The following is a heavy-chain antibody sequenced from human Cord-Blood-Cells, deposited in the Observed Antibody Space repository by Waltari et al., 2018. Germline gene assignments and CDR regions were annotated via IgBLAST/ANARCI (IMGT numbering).Heavy chain of an antibody. V-gene: IGHV4-34*01. D-gene: IGHD6-13*01. J-gene: IGHJ4*02. CDR3: ARLGMGGDY. Sequence: QVQLQQWGAGLLKPSATLSLTCAVYGGSFSGYYWSWIRQPPGKGLEWIGEINHRRTTNYYPSLKGRVTISVDTSKNQFSLKLSSLTAADTAVYYCARLGMGGDYWGQGTLVTVAS. CDR2: INHRRTT. CDR1: GGSFSGYY.